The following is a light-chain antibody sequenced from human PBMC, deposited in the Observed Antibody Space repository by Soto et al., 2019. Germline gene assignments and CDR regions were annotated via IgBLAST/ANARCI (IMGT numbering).Light chain of an antibody. V-gene: IGKV3-20*01. CDR1: QSVTSSY. CDR3: QQYGSSRNT. CDR2: SAS. Sequence: EIVLTQSPGTLSLSPGESATLSCRASQSVTSSYLAWYQQKPGQAPRLLIYSASSRATGVPDRFSGSGSATDFTLTISRVEPEDFAVYYCQQYGSSRNTFGQGTKVDIK. J-gene: IGKJ2*01.